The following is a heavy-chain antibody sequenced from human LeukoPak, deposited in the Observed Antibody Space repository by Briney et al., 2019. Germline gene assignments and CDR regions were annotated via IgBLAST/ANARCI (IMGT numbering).Heavy chain of an antibody. J-gene: IGHJ5*02. V-gene: IGHV4-61*02. Sequence: SETLSLTCTVSGGSISRGSYYWSWIRQPAGKGLEWIGRIYTSGTTNYNPSFKSRVTMSVDTSKNQFSLKLTSVTAADTAVYYCARHIQIAFRVFRLGWIDPWGQGTLVTVSS. D-gene: IGHD3-3*02. CDR1: GGSISRGSYY. CDR3: ARHIQIAFRVFRLGWIDP. CDR2: IYTSGTT.